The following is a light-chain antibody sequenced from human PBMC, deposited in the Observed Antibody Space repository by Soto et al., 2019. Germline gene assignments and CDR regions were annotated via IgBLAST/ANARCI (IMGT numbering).Light chain of an antibody. CDR2: GVS. V-gene: IGLV2-14*01. CDR1: SSDVGGYNY. CDR3: SSYTSSSPPYV. Sequence: QSALTQPASVSGSPGQSIPISCTGTSSDVGGYNYVSWYPQHPGKAPKLRIYGVSNRPSGVSNRFSGSKSGNTASLTISGLQAEDGADYCCSSYTSSSPPYVFGTGTKLTVL. J-gene: IGLJ1*01.